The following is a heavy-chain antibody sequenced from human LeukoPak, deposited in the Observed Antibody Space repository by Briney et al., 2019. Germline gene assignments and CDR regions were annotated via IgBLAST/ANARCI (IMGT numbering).Heavy chain of an antibody. CDR2: ISSDGSEE. J-gene: IGHJ4*02. CDR3: AKDKGREGDY. Sequence: GSLRLSCAASGFTFSNYDMHWVRQAQGKGLEWVAVISSDGSEEYYADSVKGRFTISRDNSKNTLYLQMNSLRVEDTAVYYCAKDKGREGDYWGQGSLVTVSS. V-gene: IGHV3-30*18. CDR1: GFTFSNYD. D-gene: IGHD1-26*01.